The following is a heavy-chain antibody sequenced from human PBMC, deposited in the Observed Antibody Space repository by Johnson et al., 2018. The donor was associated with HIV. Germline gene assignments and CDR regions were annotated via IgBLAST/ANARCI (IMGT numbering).Heavy chain of an antibody. CDR1: GFIFRDYY. V-gene: IGHV3-11*04. D-gene: IGHD4-17*01. J-gene: IGHJ3*02. Sequence: QVQLVESGGGLVKPRGSLRLSCAASGFIFRDYYMSWIRQAPGKGLEWVSYISSSGSSIYYADSVKGRFTISRDNAKSSLYLQMNGLRAEDTAVYYCARASTTLTTGDDAFDIWGQGTMVTVSS. CDR3: ARASTTLTTGDDAFDI. CDR2: ISSSGSSI.